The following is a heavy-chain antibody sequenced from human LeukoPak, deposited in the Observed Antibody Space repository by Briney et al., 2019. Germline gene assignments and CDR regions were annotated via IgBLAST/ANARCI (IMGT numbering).Heavy chain of an antibody. CDR2: IYNSGTT. V-gene: IGHV4-59*11. Sequence: PSETLSLTCTVSGGSLSSHFWSWIRQPPGKGLEWIGNIYNSGTTNHNPSLESRVTISVDTSKNQLSLQLTSVTAADTAVYYCTKATQWLAFDYWGRGTLVTVSS. J-gene: IGHJ4*02. D-gene: IGHD6-19*01. CDR1: GGSLSSHF. CDR3: TKATQWLAFDY.